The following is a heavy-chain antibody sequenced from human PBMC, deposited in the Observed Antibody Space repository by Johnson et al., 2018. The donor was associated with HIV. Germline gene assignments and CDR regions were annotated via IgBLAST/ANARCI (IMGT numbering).Heavy chain of an antibody. CDR3: ARDAAKLEEDDAFDI. CDR2: ISFAGSNK. D-gene: IGHD1-1*01. J-gene: IGHJ3*02. Sequence: QEQLVESGGGVVQPGRSLRLSCGASGFTFSRYAMHWVRQAPGKGLEWVAVISFAGSNKYDADSVKGRFTISRDNSKNTLYLQMNSLRVEDTAVYYCARDAAKLEEDDAFDIWGQGTMVTVSS. V-gene: IGHV3-30*04. CDR1: GFTFSRYA.